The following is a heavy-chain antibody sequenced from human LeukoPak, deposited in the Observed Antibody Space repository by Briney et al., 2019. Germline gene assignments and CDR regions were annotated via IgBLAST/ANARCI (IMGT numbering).Heavy chain of an antibody. Sequence: GGSLRLSRVASGFAFSSSGMHWVRQAPGKGLEWVAFIDYDGNTKYYADSVKGRFTISRDNAKNALYLQMNSLRAEDTAVYFCARDYVYAFDYWGQGTLVTVSS. V-gene: IGHV3-33*01. CDR2: IDYDGNTK. J-gene: IGHJ4*02. CDR1: GFAFSSSG. CDR3: ARDYVYAFDY. D-gene: IGHD2/OR15-2a*01.